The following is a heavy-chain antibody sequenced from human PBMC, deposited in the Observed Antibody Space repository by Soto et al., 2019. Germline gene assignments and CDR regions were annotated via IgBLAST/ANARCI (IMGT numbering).Heavy chain of an antibody. CDR1: GGSISSGGYY. J-gene: IGHJ6*02. D-gene: IGHD2-2*01. CDR2: IYYSGST. Sequence: QVQLQESGPGLVKPSQTLSLTCTVSGGSISSGGYYWSWIRQHPGKGLEWIGYIYYSGSTYYNPSLKSRVTISGDTSKNQFSLKLSSVTAADTAVYYCARDLGVVVPAALPYYYYYGMDVWGQGTTVTVSS. V-gene: IGHV4-31*03. CDR3: ARDLGVVVPAALPYYYYYGMDV.